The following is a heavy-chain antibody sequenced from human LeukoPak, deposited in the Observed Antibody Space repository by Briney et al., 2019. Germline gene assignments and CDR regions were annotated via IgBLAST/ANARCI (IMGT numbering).Heavy chain of an antibody. D-gene: IGHD1-26*01. Sequence: KSSETLSLTCTVPGGSISSFYWSWIRQPPGKGLEWIGYIYYSGNTNYNPSLKNRVTISVDTSKDQFSLKLSSVTAADTAVYYCARGYSGSYGRFDYWGQGTLATVSP. CDR1: GGSISSFY. CDR2: IYYSGNT. V-gene: IGHV4-59*01. J-gene: IGHJ4*02. CDR3: ARGYSGSYGRFDY.